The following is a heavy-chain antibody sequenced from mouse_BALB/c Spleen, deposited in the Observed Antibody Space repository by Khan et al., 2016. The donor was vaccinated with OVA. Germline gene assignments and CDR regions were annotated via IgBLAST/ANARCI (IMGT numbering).Heavy chain of an antibody. CDR3: TRSGYGSFAY. V-gene: IGHV1S81*02. J-gene: IGHJ3*01. Sequence: QVQLQQSGAELVKPGASVRLSCKASDYTFTSYYMYWVKQRPGQGLEWIGEINPSNGGTNFNEKFKSKATLTVDKSSSTVYMRLSSLTSEDSAVYYCTRSGYGSFAYWGQGTLVTVSA. D-gene: IGHD2-2*01. CDR1: DYTFTSYY. CDR2: INPSNGGT.